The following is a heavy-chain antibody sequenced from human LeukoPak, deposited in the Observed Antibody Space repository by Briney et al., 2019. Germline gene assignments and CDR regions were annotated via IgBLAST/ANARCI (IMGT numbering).Heavy chain of an antibody. Sequence: ASVKVSCKASGYTFTGYYMHWVRQAPGQGLEWRGWINPNSGGTNYAQKFQGWVTMTRDTSISTAYMELSRLRSDDTAVYYCARGGGIQLWSYYYYGMDVWGQGTTVTVSS. CDR2: INPNSGGT. J-gene: IGHJ6*02. CDR3: ARGGGIQLWSYYYYGMDV. D-gene: IGHD5-18*01. CDR1: GYTFTGYY. V-gene: IGHV1-2*04.